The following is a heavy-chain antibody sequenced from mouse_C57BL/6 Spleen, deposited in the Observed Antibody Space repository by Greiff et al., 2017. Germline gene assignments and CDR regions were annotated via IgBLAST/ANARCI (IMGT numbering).Heavy chain of an antibody. CDR3: ARGKARTYAMDY. V-gene: IGHV1-55*01. CDR1: GYTFTSYW. Sequence: QVQLQQPGAELVKPGASVKMSCKASGYTFTSYWITWVKQRPGQGLEWIGDIYPGSGSTNYNEKFKSKATLTVDTSSSTAYMQLSSLTSEYSAVYYCARGKARTYAMDYWGQGTSVTVSS. CDR2: IYPGSGST. J-gene: IGHJ4*01.